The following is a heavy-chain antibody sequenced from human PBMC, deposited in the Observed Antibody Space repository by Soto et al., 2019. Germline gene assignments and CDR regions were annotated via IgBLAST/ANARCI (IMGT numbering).Heavy chain of an antibody. CDR2: IYPFLGVV. CDR1: GGTFSRYT. CDR3: ARSRGYETDASDI. Sequence: QVQLVQSGAEVKKPGSSVKLSCKTSGGTFSRYTINWVRQAPGQGLEWMGRIYPFLGVVNYAQKFKGRVTISAAKSTSTAYLELRSLRSEDTAVFFCARSRGYETDASDIWGQGTTVTVSS. V-gene: IGHV1-69*02. D-gene: IGHD5-12*01. J-gene: IGHJ3*02.